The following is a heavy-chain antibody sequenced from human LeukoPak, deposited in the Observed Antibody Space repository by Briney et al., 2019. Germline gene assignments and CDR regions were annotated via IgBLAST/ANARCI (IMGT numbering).Heavy chain of an antibody. CDR3: ARGGDIVVVPASWFDP. CDR2: ISAYNGNT. CDR1: GYTFTSYG. Sequence: GASVKVSCKASGYTFTSYGISWVRQAPGQGLERMGWISAYNGNTNYAQKFQGRVTMTRDTSISTAYMELSRLRSDDTAVYYCARGGDIVVVPASWFDPWGQGTLVTVSS. J-gene: IGHJ5*02. D-gene: IGHD2-2*01. V-gene: IGHV1-18*01.